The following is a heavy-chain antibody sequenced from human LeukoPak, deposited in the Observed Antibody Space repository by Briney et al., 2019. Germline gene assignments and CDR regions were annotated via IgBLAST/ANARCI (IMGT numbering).Heavy chain of an antibody. CDR2: ISAYNGNT. D-gene: IGHD3-22*01. V-gene: IGHV1-18*01. Sequence: ASVKVSCKASGYTFTSYGISWVRQAPGQGLEWMGWISAYNGNTNYAQKLQGRVTMTTDTSTSTAYMELRSLRSDDTAVYYCAWSITTIVVVPWFDPWGQGTLVTVSS. CDR3: AWSITTIVVVPWFDP. J-gene: IGHJ5*02. CDR1: GYTFTSYG.